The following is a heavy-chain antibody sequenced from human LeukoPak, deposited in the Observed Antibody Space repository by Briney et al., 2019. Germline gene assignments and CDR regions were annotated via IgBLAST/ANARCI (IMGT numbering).Heavy chain of an antibody. Sequence: PGGSLRLSCAASGFSFSSYAMSWVRQAPGEGLEWVSAISGSGGSTYYADSVKGRFTISRDNSKNTLYLQMNSLRAEDTAVYYCAIDPPENGDSIPRIWFDPWGQGTLVTVSS. CDR2: ISGSGGST. V-gene: IGHV3-23*01. J-gene: IGHJ5*02. CDR3: AIDPPENGDSIPRIWFDP. CDR1: GFSFSSYA. D-gene: IGHD4-17*01.